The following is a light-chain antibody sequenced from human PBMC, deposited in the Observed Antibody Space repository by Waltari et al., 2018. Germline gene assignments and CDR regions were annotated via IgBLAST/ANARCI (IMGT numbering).Light chain of an antibody. CDR2: WAS. CDR3: QQYYNTPQT. V-gene: IGKV4-1*01. Sequence: DIVMTQSPDSLAVSLGERATINCKSSQSILYSSNNKNYLAWYQQRPGQPPNLLIYWASTRESGVPDRFSGSWSGTDFTLTISSLQAEDVAVYYCQQYYNTPQTFGQGTKVEIK. CDR1: QSILYSSNNKNY. J-gene: IGKJ1*01.